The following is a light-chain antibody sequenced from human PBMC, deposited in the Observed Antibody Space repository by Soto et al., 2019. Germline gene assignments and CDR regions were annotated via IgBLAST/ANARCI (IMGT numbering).Light chain of an antibody. J-gene: IGKJ4*01. Sequence: IVMTKSPATLSVSPGERATLSCRASQSFSSYLAWYQQKPGQAPRLLIYDASTRATGVPARFSGSGSGTEFTLTINSLQSEDFAIYYCQQYNQWPLTVGRGTKVDIK. V-gene: IGKV3-15*01. CDR1: QSFSSY. CDR2: DAS. CDR3: QQYNQWPLT.